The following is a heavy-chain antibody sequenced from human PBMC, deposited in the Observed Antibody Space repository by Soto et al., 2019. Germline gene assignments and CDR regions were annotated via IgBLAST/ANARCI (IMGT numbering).Heavy chain of an antibody. Sequence: PGGSLRLSCAASGFTFSSYGMHWVRQAPGKGLEWVAVISYDGSNKYYADSVKGRFTISRDNSKNTLYLQMNSLRAEDTAVYYCAKGAEWELLQHFDYWGQGTLVTVSS. CDR3: AKGAEWELLQHFDY. V-gene: IGHV3-30*18. CDR2: ISYDGSNK. CDR1: GFTFSSYG. D-gene: IGHD1-26*01. J-gene: IGHJ4*02.